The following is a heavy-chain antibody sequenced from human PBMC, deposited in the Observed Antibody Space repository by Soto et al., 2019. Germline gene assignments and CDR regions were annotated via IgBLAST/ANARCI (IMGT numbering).Heavy chain of an antibody. Sequence: QVQLVQSGAEVKKPGSSVKVSCKAPGGNFSSNGIRWVRQAPGQGLEFMGGIIPTFGTTNYAHKFRGRVTITVDESTGTAYMELSSLRSDDTAVYYCAGASDSTWYNWLDPWGQGTLVTVSS. CDR1: GGNFSSNG. CDR3: AGASDSTWYNWLDP. J-gene: IGHJ5*02. D-gene: IGHD4-4*01. V-gene: IGHV1-69*01. CDR2: IIPTFGTT.